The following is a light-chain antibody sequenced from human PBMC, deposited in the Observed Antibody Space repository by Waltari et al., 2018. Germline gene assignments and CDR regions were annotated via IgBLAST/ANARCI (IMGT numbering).Light chain of an antibody. CDR2: GAS. V-gene: IGKV3-15*01. J-gene: IGKJ2*01. CDR1: QSVSSN. Sequence: EIVMTPSPATLSVSPGERATLSCSASQSVSSNLAWYQQKPGQAPRLLIYGASTRATGIPARFSGSGSGTEFTLTISSLQSEDFAVYYCQQYNNWPPMYTFGQGTKLEIK. CDR3: QQYNNWPPMYT.